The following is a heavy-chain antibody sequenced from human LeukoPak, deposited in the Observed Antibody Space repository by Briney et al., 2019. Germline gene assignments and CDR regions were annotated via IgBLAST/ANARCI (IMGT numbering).Heavy chain of an antibody. CDR3: ARARDRYNWNDDFDY. V-gene: IGHV1-69*13. CDR2: IIHIFGTA. D-gene: IGHD1-20*01. Sequence: GASVKVSCKASGGTFSSYAISWVRQAPGQGLEWMGGIIHIFGTANYAQKFQGRVTITADESTSTAYMELSSLRSEDTAVYYCARARDRYNWNDDFDYWGQGTLVTVSS. J-gene: IGHJ4*02. CDR1: GGTFSSYA.